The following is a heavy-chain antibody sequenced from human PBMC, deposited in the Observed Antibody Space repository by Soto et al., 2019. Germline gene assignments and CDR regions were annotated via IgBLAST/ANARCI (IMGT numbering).Heavy chain of an antibody. CDR1: GFTFSSYW. CDR3: ARDRYYYDSSGYFTRAY. V-gene: IGHV3-74*01. Sequence: EVQLVESVGGLVQPGGSLRLSCAASGFTFSSYWMHWVRQAPGKGLVWVSRINSDGSSTSYADSVKGRFTISRDNAKNTLYVQMNSLRAEDTAVYYCARDRYYYDSSGYFTRAYWGQGTLVTVSS. D-gene: IGHD3-22*01. CDR2: INSDGSST. J-gene: IGHJ4*02.